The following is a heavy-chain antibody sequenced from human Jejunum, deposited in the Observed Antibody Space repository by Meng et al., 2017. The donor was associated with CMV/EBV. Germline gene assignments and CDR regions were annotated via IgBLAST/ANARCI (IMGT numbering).Heavy chain of an antibody. CDR2: IHSGGVTT. CDR1: GFIFLSHG. J-gene: IGHJ3*01. D-gene: IGHD2-2*01. Sequence: SGFIFLSHGLGWVRQAPGKGLEWVSFIHSGGVTTYYADSVKGRFTVSRDASKLYLQMDSLRVEDTAVYYCAKNLWVPAAPHAFDAWGQGTMVTVSS. CDR3: AKNLWVPAAPHAFDA. V-gene: IGHV3-23*03.